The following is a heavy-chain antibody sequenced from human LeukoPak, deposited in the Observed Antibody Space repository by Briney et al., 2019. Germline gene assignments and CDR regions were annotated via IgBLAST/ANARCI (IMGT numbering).Heavy chain of an antibody. CDR3: ARDLVYYSSGGTVDP. Sequence: PGRSLRLSCAASGFTFSSYGMHWVRQAPGKGLEWVAVISYDGSNKYYADSVKGRFTISRDNDKNSLYLQMNSLRDEDTAVYYCARDLVYYSSGGTVDPWGQGTLVTVSS. CDR1: GFTFSSYG. J-gene: IGHJ5*02. D-gene: IGHD3-10*01. V-gene: IGHV3-30*03. CDR2: ISYDGSNK.